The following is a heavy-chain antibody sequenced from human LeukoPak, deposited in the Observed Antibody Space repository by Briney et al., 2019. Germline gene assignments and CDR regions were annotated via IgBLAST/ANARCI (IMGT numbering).Heavy chain of an antibody. V-gene: IGHV1-8*01. Sequence: GASVKVSCKASGYTFTSYDINWVRQATGQGLEWMGWMNPNSGNTGYAQKFQGRVTMNRNTSISTAYMELSSLRSEDTAVYYCARHGAVAGPNWFDPWGQGTLVTVSS. CDR3: ARHGAVAGPNWFDP. CDR2: MNPNSGNT. CDR1: GYTFTSYD. J-gene: IGHJ5*02. D-gene: IGHD6-19*01.